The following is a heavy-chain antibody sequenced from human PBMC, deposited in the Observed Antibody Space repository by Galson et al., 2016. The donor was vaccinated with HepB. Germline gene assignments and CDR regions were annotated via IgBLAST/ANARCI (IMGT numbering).Heavy chain of an antibody. CDR2: INPSGGST. Sequence: SVKVSCKASGYIFSSYAMHWVRQAPGQRLEWMGIINPSGGSTSYAQKFQGRVTMTRDTSTSTVYMELSSLRSEDTAVYYCARLAAAGTADYWGQGTLVTVSS. CDR1: GYIFSSYA. V-gene: IGHV1-46*01. CDR3: ARLAAAGTADY. D-gene: IGHD6-13*01. J-gene: IGHJ4*02.